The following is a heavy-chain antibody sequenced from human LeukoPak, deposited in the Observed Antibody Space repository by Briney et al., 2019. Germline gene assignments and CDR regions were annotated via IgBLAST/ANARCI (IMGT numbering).Heavy chain of an antibody. J-gene: IGHJ4*02. CDR2: INHSGST. D-gene: IGHD5-24*01. Sequence: SETPSFTPALYGGSFSGYYWSRIPQPPGRGREWIGEINHSGSTNYNPSLKRRVTISVDTSKKPFSLKLSSVTAAATAVYSCAGGEQVGDGYINDYWGQGTLVTVPS. CDR3: AGGEQVGDGYINDY. CDR1: GGSFSGYY. V-gene: IGHV4-34*01.